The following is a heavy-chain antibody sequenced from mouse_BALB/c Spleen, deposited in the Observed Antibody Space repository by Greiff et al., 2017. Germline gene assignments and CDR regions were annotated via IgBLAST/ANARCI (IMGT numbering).Heavy chain of an antibody. Sequence: VQLQQSGAELVKPGASVTLSCTASGFNFTDTYMHWVKQRPEQGLEWIGRIDPANGNTKYDPKFQGKATITADTSSNTAYLQLSSLTSEDTAVYYCARGGPRITAWFAYWGEGTLVTVSA. J-gene: IGHJ3*01. CDR1: GFNFTDTY. CDR3: ARGGPRITAWFAY. D-gene: IGHD2-4*01. CDR2: IDPANGNT. V-gene: IGHV14-3*02.